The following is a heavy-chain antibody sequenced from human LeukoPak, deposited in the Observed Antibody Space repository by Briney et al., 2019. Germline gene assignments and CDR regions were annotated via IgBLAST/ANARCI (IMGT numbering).Heavy chain of an antibody. D-gene: IGHD2-15*01. V-gene: IGHV1-2*02. CDR1: GYTFTGYY. Sequence: ASVKVSCKASGYTFTGYYMHWVRQAPGQGLEWMGWINPNSGGTNYAQKFQGRVTMTRATSISTAYMELSRLRSDDTAVYYCARDRSVGAANNWFDPWGQGTLVTVSS. CDR2: INPNSGGT. J-gene: IGHJ5*02. CDR3: ARDRSVGAANNWFDP.